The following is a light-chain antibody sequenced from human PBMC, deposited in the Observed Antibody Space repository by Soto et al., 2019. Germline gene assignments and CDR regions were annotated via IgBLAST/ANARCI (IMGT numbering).Light chain of an antibody. V-gene: IGLV2-8*01. CDR2: EVT. J-gene: IGLJ1*01. Sequence: QSVLTQPPSASGSPGQSVTISCTGSSSDIGGYDYVSWYQQRPGKVPKLIIYEVTKRPSGVPDRFSGSKSGNTASLTVSGLQADDEADYYCCSYACSKNYYRFGPGTKVTVL. CDR1: SSDIGGYDY. CDR3: CSYACSKNYYR.